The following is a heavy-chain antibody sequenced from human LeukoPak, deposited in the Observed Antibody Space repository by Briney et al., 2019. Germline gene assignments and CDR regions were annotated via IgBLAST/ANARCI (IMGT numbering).Heavy chain of an antibody. CDR3: AKDTIFGVVPDY. J-gene: IGHJ4*02. V-gene: IGHV3-74*01. CDR1: GFTFSSYW. D-gene: IGHD3-3*01. Sequence: GGSLRLSCAASGFTFSSYWMHWVRQAPGKGLVWVSRINSDGSSTSYADSVKGRFTISRDNAKNTLYLQMNSLRAEDTAVYYCAKDTIFGVVPDYWGQGTLVTVSS. CDR2: INSDGSST.